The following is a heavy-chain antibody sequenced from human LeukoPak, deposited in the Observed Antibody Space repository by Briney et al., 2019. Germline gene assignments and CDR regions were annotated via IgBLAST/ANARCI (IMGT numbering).Heavy chain of an antibody. V-gene: IGHV3-23*01. D-gene: IGHD1-14*01. CDR3: AKNGEPHYYMDV. CDR1: GFTFTTYG. CDR2: ISGSGSNT. Sequence: GGSLRLSCAASGFTFTTYGMIWVRQAPGKGLEWVLGISGSGSNTYYADSAKGRFTSSRDSSKRTVYLQMNSLRAEDTAVYYCAKNGEPHYYMDVLGKGTTVTVSS. J-gene: IGHJ6*03.